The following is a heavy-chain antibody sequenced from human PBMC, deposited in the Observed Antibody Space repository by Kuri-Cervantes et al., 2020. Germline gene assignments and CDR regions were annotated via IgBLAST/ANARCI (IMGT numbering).Heavy chain of an antibody. J-gene: IGHJ3*02. D-gene: IGHD2-21*02. Sequence: ASVKVSCKASGYTFTSYGISWVRQAPGQGLEWMGWISAYNGNTNYAQKLQGRVTMTTDTSTSTAYMELRSLRSEDTAVYYCARDPCGGGCYSGDAFDIWGQGTMVTVSS. CDR1: GYTFTSYG. CDR3: ARDPCGGGCYSGDAFDI. V-gene: IGHV1-18*01. CDR2: ISAYNGNT.